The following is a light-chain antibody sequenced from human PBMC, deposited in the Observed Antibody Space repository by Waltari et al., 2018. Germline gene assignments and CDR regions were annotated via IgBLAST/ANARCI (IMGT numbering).Light chain of an antibody. CDR2: GAS. CDR1: KRMSSSY. J-gene: IGKJ3*01. V-gene: IGKV3-20*01. Sequence: CRASKRMSSSYLAWYQQKPGQAPRLLSYGASSRATGIPDRFSGSGSGTDFTLTISRLEPEDFAVYYCQQYGSSIFTFGPGTKVDIK. CDR3: QQYGSSIFT.